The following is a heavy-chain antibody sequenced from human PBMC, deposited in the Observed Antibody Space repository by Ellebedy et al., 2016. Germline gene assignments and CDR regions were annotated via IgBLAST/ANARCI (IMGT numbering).Heavy chain of an antibody. CDR1: GYTFTTYP. Sequence: ASVKVSCKASGYTFTTYPMHWVRQAPGQRLEWMGWINAGNGNTKYSQKFQGRVTITWDTSASTAYMELSSLRSEDTAVYYCARTGTTLSDYWGQGTLVTVSS. CDR3: ARTGTTLSDY. V-gene: IGHV1-3*01. J-gene: IGHJ4*02. CDR2: INAGNGNT. D-gene: IGHD1-1*01.